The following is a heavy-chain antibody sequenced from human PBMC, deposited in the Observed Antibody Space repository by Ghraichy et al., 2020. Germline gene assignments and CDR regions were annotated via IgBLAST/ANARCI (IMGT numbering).Heavy chain of an antibody. V-gene: IGHV3-23*01. Sequence: GSLRLSCAASGFTFSSYAMSWVRQAPGKGLEWVSAISGSGGSTYYADSVKGRFTISRDNSKNTLYLQMNSLRAEDTAVYYCAKDQLGWVHLGELSLDYWGQGTLVTVSS. J-gene: IGHJ4*02. CDR3: AKDQLGWVHLGELSLDY. CDR2: ISGSGGST. D-gene: IGHD3-16*02. CDR1: GFTFSSYA.